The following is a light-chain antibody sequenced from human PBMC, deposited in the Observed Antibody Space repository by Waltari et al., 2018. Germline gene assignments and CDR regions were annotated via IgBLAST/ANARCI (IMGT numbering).Light chain of an antibody. J-gene: IGLJ3*02. CDR3: QSFDIRLSGGVV. CDR1: NIGRKR. V-gene: IGLV3-21*01. Sequence: SYVVTQSPSVSVAPGAPARITCGGDNIGRKRGHWYQPRPAEAPVLVISYDSDRPSGIPERFSGSNSGNTATLTIGGLQAEDEADYYCQSFDIRLSGGVVFGGGTKVTVL. CDR2: YDS.